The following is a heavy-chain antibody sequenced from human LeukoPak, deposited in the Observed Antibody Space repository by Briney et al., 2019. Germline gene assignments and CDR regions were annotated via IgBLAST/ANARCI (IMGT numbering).Heavy chain of an antibody. D-gene: IGHD3-22*01. CDR1: GGSISRGSYY. J-gene: IGHJ6*02. V-gene: IGHV4-61*02. CDR2: IYTSGST. CDR3: ARADSSGYLNYGMDV. Sequence: SETLSLTCTVSGGSISRGSYYWSWIRQPAGKGLEWIGRIYTSGSTNYNPSLKSRVTISVDTSKNQFSLKLSSVTAADTAVYYCARADSSGYLNYGMDVWGQGTTVTVSS.